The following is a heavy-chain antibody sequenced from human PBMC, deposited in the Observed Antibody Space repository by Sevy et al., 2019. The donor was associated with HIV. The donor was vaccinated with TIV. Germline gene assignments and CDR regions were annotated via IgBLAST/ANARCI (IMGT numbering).Heavy chain of an antibody. D-gene: IGHD5-12*01. CDR1: GFTVSSNY. Sequence: GGSLRLSCAASGFTVSSNYMSWVRQAPGKGLEWVSVIYSGGSTYYADSVKGRFAISRDNSKNTLYLQMNSLRAEDTAVYYCATAMGGYDAGNFDYWGQGTLVTVSS. J-gene: IGHJ4*02. V-gene: IGHV3-53*01. CDR2: IYSGGST. CDR3: ATAMGGYDAGNFDY.